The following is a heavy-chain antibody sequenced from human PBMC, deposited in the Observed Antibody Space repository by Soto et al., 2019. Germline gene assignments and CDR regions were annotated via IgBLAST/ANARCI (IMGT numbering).Heavy chain of an antibody. J-gene: IGHJ6*02. CDR2: FHYSENT. CDR3: ARLGGYCSSSSCYGYYGMDV. Sequence: SETLSLTCTVSGVSISSGPYSWGWIRQPPGEGLEWIGTFHYSENTYYNPSLESRVTISVDTSKNQFSLKVTSVTVADTAVYYCARLGGYCSSSSCYGYYGMDVWGQGTTVTVSS. D-gene: IGHD2-2*01. V-gene: IGHV4-39*01. CDR1: GVSISSGPYS.